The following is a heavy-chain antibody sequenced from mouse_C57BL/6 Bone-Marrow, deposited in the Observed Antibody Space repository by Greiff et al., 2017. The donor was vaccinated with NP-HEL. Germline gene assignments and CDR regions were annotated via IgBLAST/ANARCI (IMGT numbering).Heavy chain of an antibody. Sequence: EVQLQQSGAELVRPGASVKLSCTASGFNINDYYMHWVKQRPEQGLEWIGRIDPADGDTDYAPKFKGKATMTADTSSNTAYLQLSSLTSEDTAVYYCTTGPYYDGSSDDWYCDVWGTGTTVTVSS. CDR1: GFNINDYY. CDR3: TTGPYYDGSSDDWYCDV. J-gene: IGHJ1*03. CDR2: IDPADGDT. V-gene: IGHV14-1*01. D-gene: IGHD1-1*01.